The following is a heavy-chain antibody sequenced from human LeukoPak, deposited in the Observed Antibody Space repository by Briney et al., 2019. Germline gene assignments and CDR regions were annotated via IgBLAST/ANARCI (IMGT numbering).Heavy chain of an antibody. Sequence: ASVKVSCKASRYTFSSYDINWVREAAGQGLEWMGWMNPNTGRTGFAQKFQGRLTMTRDTSISTAYMELSSLRSEGTAVYYCARSSQTPDYYSSGGYYYLGYWGQGTPVTVSS. D-gene: IGHD3-22*01. CDR2: MNPNTGRT. V-gene: IGHV1-8*01. CDR3: ARSSQTPDYYSSGGYYYLGY. CDR1: RYTFSSYD. J-gene: IGHJ4*02.